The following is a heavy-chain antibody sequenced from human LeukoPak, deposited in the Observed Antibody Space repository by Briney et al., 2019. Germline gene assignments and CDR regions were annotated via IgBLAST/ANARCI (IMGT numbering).Heavy chain of an antibody. Sequence: GGSLRLSCAPSGFTFSRHGMHWVRQAPGKGLEWVAIISNDGSRKYYAHSVEGRFTISRDNSKNTLYLQMDSLRAEDTAVYYCARDRAWNYFDYWGQGTLDTVSP. CDR1: GFTFSRHG. CDR3: ARDRAWNYFDY. J-gene: IGHJ4*02. D-gene: IGHD3-3*01. V-gene: IGHV3-30*03. CDR2: ISNDGSRK.